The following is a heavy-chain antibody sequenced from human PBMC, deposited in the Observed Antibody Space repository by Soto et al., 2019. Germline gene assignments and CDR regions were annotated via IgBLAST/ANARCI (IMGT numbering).Heavy chain of an antibody. CDR1: GGSFSGYA. CDR2: IIPIFGTA. D-gene: IGHD5-12*01. J-gene: IGHJ6*02. Sequence: SGKVCCKAAGGSFSGYAISWVRQAPGQGLEWMGGIIPIFGTANYAQKFQGRVTITADKSTSTAYMELSSLRSEDTAVYYCARGNIVATIYGMDVWGQGTTVTVSS. CDR3: ARGNIVATIYGMDV. V-gene: IGHV1-69*06.